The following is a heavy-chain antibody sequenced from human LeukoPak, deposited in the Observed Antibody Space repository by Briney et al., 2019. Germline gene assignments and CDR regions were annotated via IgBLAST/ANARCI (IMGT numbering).Heavy chain of an antibody. J-gene: IGHJ6*03. CDR3: ARGVPVLRFLEWLSLYYYYYMDV. D-gene: IGHD3-3*01. Sequence: ASVNVSFKASGYTFTSYGISWVRQAPGQGLEWMGWISAYNGNKNYAQKLQGRVTITTDTSTRTAYTELRSLRSDDTAVYYCARGVPVLRFLEWLSLYYYYYMDVWGKGTTVTVSS. CDR2: ISAYNGNK. CDR1: GYTFTSYG. V-gene: IGHV1-18*01.